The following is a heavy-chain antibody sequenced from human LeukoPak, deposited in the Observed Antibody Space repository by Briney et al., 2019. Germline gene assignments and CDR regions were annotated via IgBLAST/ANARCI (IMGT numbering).Heavy chain of an antibody. V-gene: IGHV3-53*01. CDR2: IYSGGST. J-gene: IGHJ3*02. CDR3: AREQDAFDI. CDR1: GFTFSNC. Sequence: GGSLRLSCAASGFTFSNCMSWVRQAPGKGLEWVSVIYSGGSTCYADSVKGRFTISRDNSKNTLYLQMNSLRAEDTAVYYCAREQDAFDIWGQGTMVTVSS.